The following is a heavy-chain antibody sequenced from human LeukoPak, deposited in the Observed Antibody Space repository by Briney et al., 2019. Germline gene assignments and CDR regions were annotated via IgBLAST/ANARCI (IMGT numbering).Heavy chain of an antibody. V-gene: IGHV1-69*13. CDR2: IIPIFGTA. CDR1: GGTFSSYA. Sequence: SVKVSCKASGGTFSSYAISWVRQAPGQGLEWMGGIIPIFGTANYAQKFQGRVTITADESTSTAYMELSSLRSEDTAVYYCAGDSGSYGYWWFDPWGQGTLVTVSS. CDR3: AGDSGSYGYWWFDP. D-gene: IGHD5-18*01. J-gene: IGHJ5*02.